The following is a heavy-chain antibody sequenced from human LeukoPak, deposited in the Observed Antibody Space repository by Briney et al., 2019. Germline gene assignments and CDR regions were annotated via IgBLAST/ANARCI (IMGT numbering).Heavy chain of an antibody. CDR2: INHSGST. Sequence: SETLSLTCAVYGGSFSGYYWSWIRQPPGKGLEWIGEINHSGSTNYNPSLKSRVTISVDTSKNQFSLKLSSVTAADTAVYYCARGVVPAALYYYYYGMDVWGQGTTVTVSS. CDR3: ARGVVPAALYYYYYGMDV. D-gene: IGHD2-2*01. CDR1: GGSFSGYY. J-gene: IGHJ6*02. V-gene: IGHV4-34*01.